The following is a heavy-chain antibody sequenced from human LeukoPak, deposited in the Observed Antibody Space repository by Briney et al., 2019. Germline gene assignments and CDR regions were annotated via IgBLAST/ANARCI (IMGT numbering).Heavy chain of an antibody. D-gene: IGHD6-19*01. J-gene: IGHJ4*02. CDR3: ARDGTIGYSSGWYYFDY. V-gene: IGHV3-30*02. CDR2: IRYDGSHK. Sequence: PGGSLRLSCAASGFTFSSYGMHWVRQAPGKGLEWVAFIRYDGSHKYYADSVKGRFTISRDNSKNTLYLQMNSLRAEDTAVYYCARDGTIGYSSGWYYFDYWGQGTLVTVSS. CDR1: GFTFSSYG.